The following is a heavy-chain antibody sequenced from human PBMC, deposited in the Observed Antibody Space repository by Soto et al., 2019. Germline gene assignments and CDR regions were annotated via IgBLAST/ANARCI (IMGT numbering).Heavy chain of an antibody. CDR2: ISSSSSYI. Sequence: GGSLRLSCAASGFTFSSYSMNWVRQAPGKGLEWVSSISSSSSYIYYADSVKGRFTISRDNAKNSLYLQMNSLRAEDTAVYYCARETLTTVTTVYYYYYMDVWGKGTTVTVSS. CDR1: GFTFSSYS. V-gene: IGHV3-21*01. D-gene: IGHD4-17*01. J-gene: IGHJ6*03. CDR3: ARETLTTVTTVYYYYYMDV.